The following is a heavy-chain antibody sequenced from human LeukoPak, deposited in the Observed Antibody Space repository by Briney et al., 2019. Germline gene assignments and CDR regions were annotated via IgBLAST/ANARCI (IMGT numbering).Heavy chain of an antibody. Sequence: PSETLSLTCTVSGGSISSYYWSWIRQPPGKGLEWIGYIYYSGSTNYNPSLKSRVTISVDTSKTQFSLNLRSVTAADTAVYYCARGGYCSGGSCLGPAFDLWGRGTLVTVSS. CDR2: IYYSGST. J-gene: IGHJ2*01. CDR3: ARGGYCSGGSCLGPAFDL. V-gene: IGHV4-59*01. D-gene: IGHD2-15*01. CDR1: GGSISSYY.